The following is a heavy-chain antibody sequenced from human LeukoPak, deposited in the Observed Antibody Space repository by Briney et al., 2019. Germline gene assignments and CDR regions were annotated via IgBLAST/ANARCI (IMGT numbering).Heavy chain of an antibody. J-gene: IGHJ6*02. D-gene: IGHD2-2*01. Sequence: SETLSLTCAVYGGPFSGYYWSWIRQPPGKGLEWIGEINHSGSTNYNPSLKSRVTISVDTSKNQFSLKLSSVTAADTAVYYCARDEGYCSRTSCYGASKGMDVWGQGTAVIVSS. CDR3: ARDEGYCSRTSCYGASKGMDV. V-gene: IGHV4-34*01. CDR2: INHSGST. CDR1: GGPFSGYY.